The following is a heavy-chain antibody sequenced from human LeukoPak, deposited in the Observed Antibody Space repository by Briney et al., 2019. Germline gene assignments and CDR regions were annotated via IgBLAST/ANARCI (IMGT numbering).Heavy chain of an antibody. D-gene: IGHD3-16*01. Sequence: SVKVSCKASGGTFSSYAISWVRQAPGQGLEWMGRIIPILGIANYAQKFQGRVTITADKSTSTAYMELSSLRSEDTAVYYCAKGLRTGVGPYMGYHYYMDVWGEGATVTVSS. J-gene: IGHJ6*03. CDR3: AKGLRTGVGPYMGYHYYMDV. CDR2: IIPILGIA. V-gene: IGHV1-69*04. CDR1: GGTFSSYA.